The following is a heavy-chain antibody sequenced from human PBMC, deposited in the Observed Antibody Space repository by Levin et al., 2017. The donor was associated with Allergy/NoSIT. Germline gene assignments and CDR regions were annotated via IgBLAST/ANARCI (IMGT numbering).Heavy chain of an antibody. CDR2: ISYDGNNI. CDR3: AKELFGGSATGLRFDL. J-gene: IGHJ2*01. Sequence: GESLKISCAASGFTFSTYGMHWVRQAPGKGLEWVAIISYDGNNIYYADSVKGRFTISRDNSKNTLFLQMSSLRPDDTAVYYCAKELFGGSATGLRFDLWGRGTLVTVSS. CDR1: GFTFSTYG. D-gene: IGHD3-10*01. V-gene: IGHV3-30*18.